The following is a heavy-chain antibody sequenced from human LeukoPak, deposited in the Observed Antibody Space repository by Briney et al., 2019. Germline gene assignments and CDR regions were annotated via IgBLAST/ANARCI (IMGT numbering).Heavy chain of an antibody. V-gene: IGHV3-23*01. J-gene: IGHJ4*02. D-gene: IGHD3-22*01. CDR3: AKGYNYYDSSGYYYVRGSYIDY. Sequence: GGSLRLSCAASGFTFSSYAMSWVRQAPGKGLEWVSSISGSGGSTYYADSVKGRFTIPRDNSKNTLYLQMNSLRAEDTAVYYCAKGYNYYDSSGYYYVRGSYIDYWGQGTLVTVSS. CDR1: GFTFSSYA. CDR2: ISGSGGST.